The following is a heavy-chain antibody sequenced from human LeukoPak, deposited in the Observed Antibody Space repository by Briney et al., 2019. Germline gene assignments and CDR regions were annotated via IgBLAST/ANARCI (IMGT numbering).Heavy chain of an antibody. D-gene: IGHD6-13*01. J-gene: IGHJ4*02. Sequence: PGGSLRLSCAASGFTFSSYGMHWVRQAPGKGLEWVAFIWYGGDNKYYADSVKGRFTISRDNSKNTLYLQMNSLRAEDTAVYYCARDPGIPAAGTVGYFDYWGQGTLVTVSS. CDR1: GFTFSSYG. CDR2: IWYGGDNK. CDR3: ARDPGIPAAGTVGYFDY. V-gene: IGHV3-30*02.